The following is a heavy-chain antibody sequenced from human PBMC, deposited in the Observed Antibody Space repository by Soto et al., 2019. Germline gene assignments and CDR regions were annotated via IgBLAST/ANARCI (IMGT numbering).Heavy chain of an antibody. CDR3: ARDPTAMVTGHFDY. D-gene: IGHD5-18*01. CDR2: ISSSSSYI. J-gene: IGHJ4*02. Sequence: GGSLRLSYAASGFTFSSYSMNWVRKAPGKGLEWVSSISSSSSYIYYADSVKGRFTISRDNAKNSLYLQMNSLRAEDTAVYYCARDPTAMVTGHFDYWGQGTLVTVSS. V-gene: IGHV3-21*01. CDR1: GFTFSSYS.